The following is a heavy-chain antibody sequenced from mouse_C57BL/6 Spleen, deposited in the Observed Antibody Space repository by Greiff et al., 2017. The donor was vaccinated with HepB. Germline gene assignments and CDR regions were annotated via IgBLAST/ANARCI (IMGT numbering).Heavy chain of an antibody. CDR1: GYTFTDYE. CDR2: IDPETGGT. CDR3: TRSGGNYSYAMDY. D-gene: IGHD2-1*01. J-gene: IGHJ4*01. Sequence: VQLQQSGAELVRPGASVTLSCKASGYTFTDYEMHWVKQTPVHGLEWIGAIDPETGGTAYNQKFKGKAILTADKSSSTAYMELRSLTSEDFAVYYCTRSGGNYSYAMDYWGQGTSVTVSS. V-gene: IGHV1-15*01.